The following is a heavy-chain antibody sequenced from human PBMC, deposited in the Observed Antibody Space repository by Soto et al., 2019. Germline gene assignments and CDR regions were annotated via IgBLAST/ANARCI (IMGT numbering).Heavy chain of an antibody. D-gene: IGHD2-15*01. Sequence: EVQLLESGGGLVQPGGSLRLSCAASGFAFSSYPMSWVRQAPGKGLEWVSGISGSGDGTYYADSVKGRFTISRDNSKNTLYLQMTGLRAEDTAVYYCVKRCDAGGCPDYWGQGTLLTVSS. J-gene: IGHJ4*02. CDR3: VKRCDAGGCPDY. V-gene: IGHV3-23*01. CDR2: ISGSGDGT. CDR1: GFAFSSYP.